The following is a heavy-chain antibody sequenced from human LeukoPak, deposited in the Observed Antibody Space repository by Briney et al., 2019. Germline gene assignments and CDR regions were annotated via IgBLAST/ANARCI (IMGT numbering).Heavy chain of an antibody. V-gene: IGHV3-23*01. Sequence: GSLRLSCAASGFTFSSYAMSWVRQAPGKGLEWVSVISFNGGSTYYADSVKGRFTISRDNSKNTLYLQMNSLRAEDTAVYYCARIGGYSYGYNYWGQGTLVTVSS. CDR3: ARIGGYSYGYNY. CDR1: GFTFSSYA. D-gene: IGHD5-18*01. J-gene: IGHJ4*02. CDR2: ISFNGGST.